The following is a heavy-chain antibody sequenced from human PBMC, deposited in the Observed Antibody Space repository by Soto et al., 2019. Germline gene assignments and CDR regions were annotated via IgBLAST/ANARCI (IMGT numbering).Heavy chain of an antibody. D-gene: IGHD3-3*01. CDR1: GYTFTSYY. Sequence: ASVKVSCKASGYTFTSYYMHWVRQAPGQGLEWMGIINPSGGSTSYAQKFQGRVTMTRDTSTSTVYMELSSLRSEDTAVYYCARATLMEWQDPTPGGGPHFDPWGQGTLVTVSS. V-gene: IGHV1-46*03. CDR2: INPSGGST. J-gene: IGHJ5*02. CDR3: ARATLMEWQDPTPGGGPHFDP.